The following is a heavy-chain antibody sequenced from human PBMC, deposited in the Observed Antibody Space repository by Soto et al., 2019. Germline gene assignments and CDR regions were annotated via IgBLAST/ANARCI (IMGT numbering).Heavy chain of an antibody. Sequence: QVQLLEFGGGVVQPGRSLRLSCVASGFTFGTYGMHWVRQAPGKGLEWVAMTWYDESHKYYADSVKDRFTISRDNSKNTLYLQRNIIRDEDSAVYYCATDLNDMQAFDIWGQGTMVTVSS. CDR1: GFTFGTYG. CDR2: TWYDESHK. V-gene: IGHV3-33*01. D-gene: IGHD1-1*01. J-gene: IGHJ3*02. CDR3: ATDLNDMQAFDI.